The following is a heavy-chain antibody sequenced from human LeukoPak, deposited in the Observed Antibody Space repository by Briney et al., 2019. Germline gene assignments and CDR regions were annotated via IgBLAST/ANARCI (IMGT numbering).Heavy chain of an antibody. D-gene: IGHD2-21*01. V-gene: IGHV4-59*08. CDR1: GGSISSHY. CDR2: FYYSGST. Sequence: SETLSLACTVSGGSISSHYWSWIRQPPGKGLEWIGYFYYSGSTNYNPSLKSRVTISMDTSKNQFSLKLRSVTAADTAVCYCARRGSTFPEGWFDPWGQGTLVTVSS. CDR3: ARRGSTFPEGWFDP. J-gene: IGHJ5*02.